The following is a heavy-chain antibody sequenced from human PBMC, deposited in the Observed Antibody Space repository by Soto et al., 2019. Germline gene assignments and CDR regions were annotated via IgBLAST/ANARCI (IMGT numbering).Heavy chain of an antibody. J-gene: IGHJ5*02. V-gene: IGHV4-59*01. CDR2: IYYSGST. Sequence: QVQLQESGPGLVKPSETLSLTCTVSGGSISSYYWSWIRQPPGKGLEWIGYIYYSGSTNYNPSLKSRVTISVDPSKNQFSLRLSSVTAADTAVYYCARRGGAGEQQLVTWGQGTLVTVSS. CDR3: ARRGGAGEQQLVT. D-gene: IGHD6-13*01. CDR1: GGSISSYY.